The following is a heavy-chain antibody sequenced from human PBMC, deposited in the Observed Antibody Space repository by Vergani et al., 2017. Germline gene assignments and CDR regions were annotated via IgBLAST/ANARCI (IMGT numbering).Heavy chain of an antibody. CDR1: GYSFTSYW. CDR2: IDPSDSYT. V-gene: IGHV5-10-1*03. J-gene: IGHJ6*02. Sequence: EVQLVQSGAEVKKPGESLRISCKGSGYSFTSYWISWVRQMPGKGLEWMGRIDPSDSYTNYSPSFQGHVTISADKSISTAYLQWSSLKASDTAMYYCARHFEGGLDTARVTYYYGMDVWGQGTTVTVSS. CDR3: ARHFEGGLDTARVTYYYGMDV. D-gene: IGHD5-18*01.